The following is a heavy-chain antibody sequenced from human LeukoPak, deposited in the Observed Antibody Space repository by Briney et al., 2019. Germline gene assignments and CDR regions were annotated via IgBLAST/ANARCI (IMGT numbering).Heavy chain of an antibody. CDR1: GGTFSSYA. CDR3: ARAPTMVRGVIIIPLYGMDV. J-gene: IGHJ6*04. V-gene: IGHV1-69*13. CDR2: IIPIFGTA. D-gene: IGHD3-10*01. Sequence: ASVKVSCKASGGTFSSYAISWVRQAPGQGLEWIGGIIPIFGTANYTQKFQGRVTITADESTSTAYMELSSLRSEDTAVYYCARAPTMVRGVIIIPLYGMDVWGKGTTVTVSS.